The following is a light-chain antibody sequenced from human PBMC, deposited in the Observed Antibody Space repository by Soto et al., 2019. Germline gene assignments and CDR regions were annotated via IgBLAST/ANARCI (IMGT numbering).Light chain of an antibody. V-gene: IGKV1-33*01. CDR2: DAS. Sequence: DIQMTQSPSSLSASVGDRVTITCQASPDISNYLNWYQQKLGKAPKLLIYDASNLETGVPSRFSGSGSGTDFTFTISSLQPEDIATYYCQQYSHLITFGQGTRLVIK. CDR1: PDISNY. CDR3: QQYSHLIT. J-gene: IGKJ5*01.